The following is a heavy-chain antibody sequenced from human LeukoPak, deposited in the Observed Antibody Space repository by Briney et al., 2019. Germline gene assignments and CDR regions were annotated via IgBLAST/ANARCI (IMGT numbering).Heavy chain of an antibody. CDR3: ARAGTAARLGMGFDS. Sequence: PGGSLRLSCAASGFTFNNYWMTWVRQAPGMGLEWVANIKQDGSEKYYVDSVKGRFTISRDNAENSLYLQMDSLRVEDTALYYCARAGTAARLGMGFDSWGQGTLVTVSS. CDR2: IKQDGSEK. D-gene: IGHD6-6*01. V-gene: IGHV3-7*01. CDR1: GFTFNNYW. J-gene: IGHJ4*02.